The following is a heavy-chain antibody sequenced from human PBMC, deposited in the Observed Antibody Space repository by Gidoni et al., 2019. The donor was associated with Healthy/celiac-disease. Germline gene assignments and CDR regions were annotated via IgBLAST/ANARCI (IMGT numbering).Heavy chain of an antibody. CDR3: ARVDTPGTRYYYMDV. J-gene: IGHJ6*03. V-gene: IGHV3-21*01. Sequence: EVQLVESGGGLVKPGGSLRLSCAASGFTFSSDCMNWVRQAPGKGLEWVSSISSSSSYIYYADSVKGRFTIARDNAKNSVYLQMNSLRAEDTSVYYCARVDTPGTRYYYMDVWGKGTTVTVSS. CDR2: ISSSSSYI. D-gene: IGHD1-7*01. CDR1: GFTFSSDC.